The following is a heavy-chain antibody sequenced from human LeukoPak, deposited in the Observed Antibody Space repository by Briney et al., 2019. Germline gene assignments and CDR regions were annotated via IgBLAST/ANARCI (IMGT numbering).Heavy chain of an antibody. CDR1: GFSFSSYE. Sequence: GGSLRLSCAASGFSFSSYEMNWIRQAPGKGLEWISYISNIVNTINYADSVKGRFTISRDNAKNSLYLQMNSLRAEDTAVYYCARESYVTMIVGDYWGPGTLVTVSS. CDR2: ISNIVNTI. D-gene: IGHD3-22*01. V-gene: IGHV3-48*03. J-gene: IGHJ4*02. CDR3: ARESYVTMIVGDY.